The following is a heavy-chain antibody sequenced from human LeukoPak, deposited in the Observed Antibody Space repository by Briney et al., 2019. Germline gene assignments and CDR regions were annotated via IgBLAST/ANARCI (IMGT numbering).Heavy chain of an antibody. V-gene: IGHV3-48*04. J-gene: IGHJ4*02. CDR2: ISRSSGSSI. D-gene: IGHD6-19*01. CDR1: GFIFSSNS. Sequence: PGGSLRLSCAASGFIFSSNSMNWVRQAPGKGLEWVSYISRSSGSSIYYADSVKGRFTISRDNAKNSLYLQMNSLRAEDTAVYYCARDSSGWYYFDYWGQGILVTVSS. CDR3: ARDSSGWYYFDY.